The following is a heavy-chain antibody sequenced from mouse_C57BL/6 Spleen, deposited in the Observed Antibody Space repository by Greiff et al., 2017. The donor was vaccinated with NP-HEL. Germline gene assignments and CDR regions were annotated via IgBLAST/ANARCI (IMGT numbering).Heavy chain of an antibody. CDR1: GYSITSGYY. CDR3: ARDHYYGSSPWYFDV. CDR2: ISYDGSN. V-gene: IGHV3-6*01. J-gene: IGHJ1*03. Sequence: EVKLQESGPGLVKPSQSLSLTCSVTGYSITSGYYWNWIRQFPGNKLEWMGYISYDGSNNYNPSLKNRISITRDTSKNQFFLKLNSLTTEDTATYYCARDHYYGSSPWYFDVWGTGTTVTVSS. D-gene: IGHD1-1*01.